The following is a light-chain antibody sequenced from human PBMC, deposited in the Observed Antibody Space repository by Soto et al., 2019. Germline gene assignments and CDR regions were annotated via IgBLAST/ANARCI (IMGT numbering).Light chain of an antibody. J-gene: IGLJ3*02. CDR2: EVS. CDR3: SLYTSSNTLV. V-gene: IGLV2-18*01. Sequence: QSALTQPPSVSGSPGQSVTISCTGTSSDVGSYNRVSWYQQPPGTAPKLMIYEVSNRPSGVPDRFSGSKSGNTASLTIAGLQAEDEADYYCSLYTSSNTLVFGGGTQLTVL. CDR1: SSDVGSYNR.